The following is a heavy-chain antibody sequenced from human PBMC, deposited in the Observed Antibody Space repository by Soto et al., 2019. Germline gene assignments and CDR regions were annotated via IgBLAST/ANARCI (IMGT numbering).Heavy chain of an antibody. CDR3: AKGQREYTADHFDC. CDR2: ISGNGGDT. D-gene: IGHD2-2*02. Sequence: PGGSLRLSCVASGFTFSNYAMTWVLQTPGKGLEWVSGISGNGGDTYYADSVKGHFTISRDNSKNTLYLQMNSLRAEDTALYYCAKGQREYTADHFDCWGQGTQVTVSS. J-gene: IGHJ4*02. CDR1: GFTFSNYA. V-gene: IGHV3-23*01.